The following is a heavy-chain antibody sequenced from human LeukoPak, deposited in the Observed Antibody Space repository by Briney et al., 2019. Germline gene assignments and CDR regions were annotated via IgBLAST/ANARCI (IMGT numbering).Heavy chain of an antibody. D-gene: IGHD2-15*01. CDR1: GYTFTGYY. Sequence: ASVKVSCKASGYTFTGYYMHWVRRAPGQGLEWMGWINPNSGGTNYAQKFQGRVTMTRDTSISTAYMELSRLRSDDTAVYYCARVTCSGGSCYHTTFDYWGQGTLVTVSS. CDR3: ARVTCSGGSCYHTTFDY. V-gene: IGHV1-2*02. J-gene: IGHJ4*02. CDR2: INPNSGGT.